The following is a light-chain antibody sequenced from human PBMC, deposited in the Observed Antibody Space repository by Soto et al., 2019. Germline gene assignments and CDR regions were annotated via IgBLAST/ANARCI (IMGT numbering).Light chain of an antibody. CDR1: QSVSSSY. J-gene: IGKJ2*01. CDR2: GAS. CDR3: QQYGSAPYT. Sequence: EIVLTQSPGTLSLSPGERATLSCRASQSVSSSYLAWYQQKPGQAPMLLTYGASSRATGIPDRFSGSGSGTDFTITISRLEPEDFAVYYCQQYGSAPYTFGQGTKLEIK. V-gene: IGKV3-20*01.